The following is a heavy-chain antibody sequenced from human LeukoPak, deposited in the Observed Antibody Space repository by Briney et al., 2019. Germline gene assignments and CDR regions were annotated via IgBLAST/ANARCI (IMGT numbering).Heavy chain of an antibody. D-gene: IGHD3-3*01. Sequence: SETLSLTCAVYGGSFSGYYWSWIRQPPGKGLEWIGEINHSGSTNYNPSLKSRFTISVDTSKIQFSLKLSSVTAADTAVYYCAIAMTGYYDFWYWGQGTLVTVSS. CDR3: AIAMTGYYDFWY. CDR1: GGSFSGYY. CDR2: INHSGST. J-gene: IGHJ4*02. V-gene: IGHV4-34*01.